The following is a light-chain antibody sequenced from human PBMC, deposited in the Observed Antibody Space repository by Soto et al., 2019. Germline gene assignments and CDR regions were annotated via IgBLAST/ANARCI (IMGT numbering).Light chain of an antibody. CDR1: SSDVGSYNL. J-gene: IGLJ1*01. Sequence: QSALTQPASVSGSPGQSITISCTGTSSDVGSYNLVSWYQQHPGKAPKLMIFEGTKRPSGVSNRFSGSMSGNTASLTISGLQSEDEAAFYCCSYAASSTFYVFGTGTKLTVL. CDR3: CSYAASSTFYV. V-gene: IGLV2-23*01. CDR2: EGT.